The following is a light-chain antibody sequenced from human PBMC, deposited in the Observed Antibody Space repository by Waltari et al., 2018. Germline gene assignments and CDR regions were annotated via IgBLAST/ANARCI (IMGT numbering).Light chain of an antibody. CDR1: QSIGRS. Sequence: SCRASQSIGRSVVWDQQRHGQAPRLLIYDRSRRATGIPDRFSGSGYGTDCRLTISGLEPEDFAVYYCQKYERLPATFGQGTTVEIK. CDR2: DRS. CDR3: QKYERLPAT. V-gene: IGKV3-20*01. J-gene: IGKJ1*01.